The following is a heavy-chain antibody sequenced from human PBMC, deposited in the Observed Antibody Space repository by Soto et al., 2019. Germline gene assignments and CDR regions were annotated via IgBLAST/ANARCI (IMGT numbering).Heavy chain of an antibody. Sequence: SVKVSCKASGGTFSSYTISWVRQAPGQGLEWMGRIIPILGIANYAQKFQGRVTITADKSTSTAYMELSSLRSEDTAVYYCARDLECHYSGGSCYFFAYWGRGTLVTVSS. CDR1: GGTFSSYT. CDR3: ARDLECHYSGGSCYFFAY. D-gene: IGHD2-15*01. V-gene: IGHV1-69*04. CDR2: IIPILGIA. J-gene: IGHJ4*02.